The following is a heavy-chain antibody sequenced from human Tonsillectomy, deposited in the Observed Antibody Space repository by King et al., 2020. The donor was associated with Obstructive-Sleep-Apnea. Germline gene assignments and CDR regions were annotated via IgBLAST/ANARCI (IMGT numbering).Heavy chain of an antibody. CDR3: ARELNYDVSSAVGNWFDP. CDR2: TNWHGGST. V-gene: IGHV3-20*01. J-gene: IGHJ5*02. CDR1: GFKFDDYG. Sequence: DVQLVESGGGVVRPGGSMRLSCTVSGFKFDDYGMAWVRQAPGKGLEWVSHTNWHGGSTGYADSVKGRFTMSRDNVKRVLYLQMDSLRDEDTAYYHCARELNYDVSSAVGNWFDPLGQGTLVIVSS. D-gene: IGHD3-22*01.